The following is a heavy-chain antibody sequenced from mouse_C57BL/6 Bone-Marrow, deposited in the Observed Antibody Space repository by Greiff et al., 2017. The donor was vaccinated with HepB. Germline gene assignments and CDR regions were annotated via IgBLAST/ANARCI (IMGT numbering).Heavy chain of an antibody. CDR3: ARLGFDYCGSSYVWYFDV. Sequence: VQLQQSGAELVKPGASVKISCKASGYAFSSYWMNWVKQRPGKGLEWIGQIYPGDGDTNYNGKFKGKATLTADKSSSTAYMQLSSLTSEDSAVYFCARLGFDYCGSSYVWYFDVWGTGTTVTVSS. D-gene: IGHD1-1*01. J-gene: IGHJ1*03. CDR2: IYPGDGDT. CDR1: GYAFSSYW. V-gene: IGHV1-80*01.